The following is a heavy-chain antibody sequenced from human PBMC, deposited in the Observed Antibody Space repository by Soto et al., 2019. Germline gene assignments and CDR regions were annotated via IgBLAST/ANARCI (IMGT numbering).Heavy chain of an antibody. CDR3: ASTYYYDSSGLDY. V-gene: IGHV1-2*02. Sequence: ASGKVSGEASGYTVTGDYMQWVRQAPGQGLEWMGWIKPNSGGTNYAQKFQGRATMTRDTSISTAYMELSRLRSDDTAVYYCASTYYYDSSGLDYWGQGTLVTVSS. D-gene: IGHD3-22*01. CDR1: GYTVTGDY. J-gene: IGHJ4*02. CDR2: IKPNSGGT.